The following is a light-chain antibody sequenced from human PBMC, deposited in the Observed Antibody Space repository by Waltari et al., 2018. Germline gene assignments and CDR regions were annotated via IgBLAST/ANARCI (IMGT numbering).Light chain of an antibody. J-gene: IGLJ2*01. CDR3: QAWDNSVV. CDR1: KLGDKN. V-gene: IGLV3-1*01. Sequence: SYELTQPPSMSVSPGQTVSITCSGYKLGDKNVCWYQQKSGQSPVVVIHHDKKRLPGIPERFSGSNSGNTATLTISGTQAVDEADYYCQAWDNSVVFGGGTRLTVL. CDR2: HDK.